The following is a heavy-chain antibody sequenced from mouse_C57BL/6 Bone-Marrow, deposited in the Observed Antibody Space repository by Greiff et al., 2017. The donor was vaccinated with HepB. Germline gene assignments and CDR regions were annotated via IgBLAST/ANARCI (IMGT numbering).Heavy chain of an antibody. CDR2: ISGGGGNT. Sequence: DVMLVESGGGLVKPGGSLKLSCAASGFTFSSYTMSWVRQTPEKRLEWVATISGGGGNTYYPDSVKGRFTISRDNAKNTLYLQMSSLRSEDTALYYCARRGLYYGNYDYWGQGTTLTVSS. V-gene: IGHV5-9*01. CDR3: ARRGLYYGNYDY. J-gene: IGHJ2*01. CDR1: GFTFSSYT. D-gene: IGHD2-1*01.